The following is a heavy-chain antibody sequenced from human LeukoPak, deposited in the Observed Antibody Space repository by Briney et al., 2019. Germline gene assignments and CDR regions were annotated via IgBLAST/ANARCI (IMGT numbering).Heavy chain of an antibody. J-gene: IGHJ3*02. CDR2: ISSSGSTI. D-gene: IGHD1-26*01. V-gene: IGHV3-48*03. CDR1: GFTFSRYE. CDR3: ARVGSDAFDI. Sequence: GGSLRLSCAASGFTFSRYEMNWVRQAPGKGLEWVSYISSSGSTIYYADSVKGRFIISRDNAKNSLYLQMNSLRAEDTAVYYCARVGSDAFDIWGQGTMGTVSA.